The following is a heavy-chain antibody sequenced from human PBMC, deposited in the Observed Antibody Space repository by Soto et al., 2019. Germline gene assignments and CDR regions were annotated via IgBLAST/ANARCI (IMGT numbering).Heavy chain of an antibody. Sequence: ASVKVSCKASGYTFTSYGISWMRQAPGQGLEWMGWISAYNGNTNYAQKLQGRVTMTTDTSTSTAYMELRSLRSDDTAVYYCAREGHYDILTGYLPYYYYYGMDVWAKGPRSPSP. V-gene: IGHV1-18*04. CDR3: AREGHYDILTGYLPYYYYYGMDV. J-gene: IGHJ6*02. CDR2: ISAYNGNT. D-gene: IGHD3-9*01. CDR1: GYTFTSYG.